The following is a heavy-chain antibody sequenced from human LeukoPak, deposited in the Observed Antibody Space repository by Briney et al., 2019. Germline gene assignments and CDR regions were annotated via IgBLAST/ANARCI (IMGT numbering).Heavy chain of an antibody. CDR2: IIPIFGSA. CDR1: GGTFGTYA. CDR3: ATSSGWYSPNGFDI. D-gene: IGHD6-19*01. Sequence: GASVKVSCRASGGTFGTYAISWVRQAPGQGLEWMGEIIPIFGSANYAQRFQGRVTITTDESTSTAYMELSSLRSEDTAVYYCATSSGWYSPNGFDIWGQGTMVTVSS. V-gene: IGHV1-69*05. J-gene: IGHJ3*02.